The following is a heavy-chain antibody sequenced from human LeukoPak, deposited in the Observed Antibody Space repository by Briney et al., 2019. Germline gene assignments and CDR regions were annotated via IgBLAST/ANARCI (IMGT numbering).Heavy chain of an antibody. Sequence: SETLSLTCTVSGGSISSCYWSWIRQPAGKGLEWIGRIYTSGSTNYNPSLKSRVTMSVATSKNQFSLKLSSVTAADTAVYYCARDVKNPMRVLFSQGCYFDYWGQGTLVTVSS. CDR3: ARDVKNPMRVLFSQGCYFDY. V-gene: IGHV4-4*07. CDR1: GGSISSCY. CDR2: IYTSGST. J-gene: IGHJ4*02. D-gene: IGHD2-15*01.